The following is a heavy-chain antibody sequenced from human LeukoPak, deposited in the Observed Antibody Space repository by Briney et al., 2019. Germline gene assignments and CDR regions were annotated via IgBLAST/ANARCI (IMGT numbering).Heavy chain of an antibody. CDR2: ISGSGGST. CDR1: GFTFSSYA. D-gene: IGHD2-2*01. CDR3: AKGVGVVPAANDY. J-gene: IGHJ4*02. Sequence: GGSLRLSCAASGFTFSSYAMSWVRQAPGKRLEWVSAISGSGGSTYYADSVKGRFTISRDNSKNTLYLQMNSLRAEDTAVYYCAKGVGVVPAANDYWGQGTLVTVSS. V-gene: IGHV3-23*01.